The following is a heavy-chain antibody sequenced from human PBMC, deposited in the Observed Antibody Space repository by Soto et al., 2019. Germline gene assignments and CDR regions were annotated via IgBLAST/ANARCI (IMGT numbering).Heavy chain of an antibody. CDR1: GFTFSSYA. V-gene: IGHV3-23*01. CDR3: AKGNGVEWLLYYYYYYMDA. J-gene: IGHJ6*03. Sequence: GESLKISCAASGFTFSSYAMSWVRQAPGKGLEWVSAISGSGGSTYYADSVKGRFTISRDNSKNTLYLQMNSLRAEDTAVYYCAKGNGVEWLLYYYYYYMDAWGKGTTVTVSS. D-gene: IGHD3-3*01. CDR2: ISGSGGST.